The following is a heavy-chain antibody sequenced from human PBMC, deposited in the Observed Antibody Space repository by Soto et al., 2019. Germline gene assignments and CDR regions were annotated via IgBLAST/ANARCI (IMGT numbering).Heavy chain of an antibody. Sequence: GALRLSCAASGFSVSSNYMSWIRQAPGKGLEWVSVIYSGGSTYYADSVKGRFTISRDNSKNTLFLQMNSLRAEDTAVYYCARDRRDWNYDAFDIWGQGPMVTV. V-gene: IGHV3-53*01. CDR2: IYSGGST. D-gene: IGHD1-7*01. J-gene: IGHJ3*02. CDR1: GFSVSSNY. CDR3: ARDRRDWNYDAFDI.